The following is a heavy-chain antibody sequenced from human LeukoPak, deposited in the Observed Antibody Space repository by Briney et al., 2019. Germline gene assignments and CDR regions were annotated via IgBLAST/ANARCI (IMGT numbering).Heavy chain of an antibody. V-gene: IGHV5-51*01. Sequence: GVSLKISCTGSGYGFTTDWIAWVRHMPRKGLEWIGSIHPGDSATRYTTSSPGQVTTSADKTVSTAYLQWSSLKASDTAMYYCAGLPHRYFHYWGQGTLVTVSS. CDR1: GYGFTTDW. D-gene: IGHD1-14*01. CDR2: IHPGDSAT. CDR3: AGLPHRYFHY. J-gene: IGHJ4*02.